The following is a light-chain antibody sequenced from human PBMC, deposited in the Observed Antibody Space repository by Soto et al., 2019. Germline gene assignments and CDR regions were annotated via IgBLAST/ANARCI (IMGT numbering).Light chain of an antibody. CDR2: EVN. V-gene: IGLV2-14*03. Sequence: QSALTQPASVSGSPGQSITISCTGTSSDVGNYNSVSWYQQHPGEAPKLVIYEVNIRPSGVSNRFSGSKSGNTASLTISGLQAEDEVDYYCSSYTGGSSLVFGGGTKVTVL. J-gene: IGLJ3*02. CDR3: SSYTGGSSLV. CDR1: SSDVGNYNS.